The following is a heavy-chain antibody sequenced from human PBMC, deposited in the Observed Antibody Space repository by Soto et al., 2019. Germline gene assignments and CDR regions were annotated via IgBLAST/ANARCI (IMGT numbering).Heavy chain of an antibody. D-gene: IGHD2-8*02. CDR1: GFTFSSYA. V-gene: IGHV3-23*01. CDR2: ISGSGGST. J-gene: IGHJ4*02. Sequence: GGSLRLSCAASGFTFSSYAMSWVRQAPGKGLEWVSAISGSGGSTYYADSVKGRFTISRDNSKNTLYLQMNSLRAEDTAVYYCAKESLPCSGGVCYPVYWGQGTLLTVSS. CDR3: AKESLPCSGGVCYPVY.